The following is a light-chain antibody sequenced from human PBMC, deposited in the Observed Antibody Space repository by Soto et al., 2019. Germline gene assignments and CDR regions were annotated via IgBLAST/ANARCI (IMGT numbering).Light chain of an antibody. V-gene: IGKV3-20*01. CDR1: QSVSSSW. CDR3: QHYDISPLT. J-gene: IGKJ4*01. Sequence: EIVLTQSPGTLSLSPGERATLSCRASQSVSSSWLAWYQQKRGQAPRLLIYGASRRATGVPDRFSGSGSGTDFTLTISRXEPEDFAVYYCQHYDISPLTFGGGTKVDIK. CDR2: GAS.